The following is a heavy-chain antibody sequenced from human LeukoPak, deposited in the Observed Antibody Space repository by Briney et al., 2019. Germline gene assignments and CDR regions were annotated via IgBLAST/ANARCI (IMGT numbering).Heavy chain of an antibody. J-gene: IGHJ4*02. D-gene: IGHD4-11*01. Sequence: SETLSLTCAVYGGSLSGYYWSWIRQSPGKGLEWIGEINHGGSTNYNPSLKSRVTMSVDTSKNHFSLKLSSVTAADTAVYYCARFYSNSLYFDSWGQGTLVTVSS. CDR3: ARFYSNSLYFDS. V-gene: IGHV4-34*01. CDR1: GGSLSGYY. CDR2: INHGGST.